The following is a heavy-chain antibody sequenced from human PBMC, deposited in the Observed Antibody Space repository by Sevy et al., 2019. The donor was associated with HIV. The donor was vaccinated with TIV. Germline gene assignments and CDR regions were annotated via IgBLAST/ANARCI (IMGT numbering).Heavy chain of an antibody. CDR3: ARGKPQGVVIIPGSMWGGVDY. V-gene: IGHV1-18*01. Sequence: ASVKVSCKTFGYTFKTYGISWVRQAPGQGLEWMGWISAYSGDTNFAQKFQGRVTMTTDTSTSTAYMELSSLRSDDTAVDFCARGKPQGVVIIPGSMWGGVDYWGQGTVVTVSS. CDR2: ISAYSGDT. D-gene: IGHD2-2*01. CDR1: GYTFKTYG. J-gene: IGHJ4*02.